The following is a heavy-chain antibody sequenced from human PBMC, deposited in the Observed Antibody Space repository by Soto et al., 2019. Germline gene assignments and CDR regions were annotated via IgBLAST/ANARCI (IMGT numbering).Heavy chain of an antibody. CDR2: IKQDGSEK. Sequence: GWSLRLSCASSVFTFSSYWMTWVRQAPGKGLEWVANIKQDGSEKYYVDSVRGRFTMSRDNAKNSLYLQMNSLRAEDTAVYYCARVVGATQMDFDYWGQGTLVTVSS. V-gene: IGHV3-7*01. CDR1: VFTFSSYW. CDR3: ARVVGATQMDFDY. J-gene: IGHJ4*02. D-gene: IGHD1-26*01.